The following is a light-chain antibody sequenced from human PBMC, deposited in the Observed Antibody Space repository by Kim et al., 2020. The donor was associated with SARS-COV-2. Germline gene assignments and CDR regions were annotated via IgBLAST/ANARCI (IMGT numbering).Light chain of an antibody. CDR3: AAWDDSLNRWV. V-gene: IGLV1-44*01. J-gene: IGLJ3*02. CDR2: TNN. CDR1: RSNLGSAT. Sequence: QPVLTQPPSASGTPGQRVTISCSGSRSNLGSATVNWYQQLPGTAPKLLIYTNNQRPSGVPDRFFGPKSGTSGSLAISGLQSEDEAEYYCAAWDDSLNRWVFGGGTKVTVL.